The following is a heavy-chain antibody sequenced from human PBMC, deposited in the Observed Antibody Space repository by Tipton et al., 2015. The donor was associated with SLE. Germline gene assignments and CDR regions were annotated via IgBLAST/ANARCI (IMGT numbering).Heavy chain of an antibody. Sequence: GSLRLSCAASGFTFSSYSMNWVRQAPGKGLEWVSSISSSSSYIYYADSVKGRFTISRDNAKNSLYLQMNSLRAEDTAVYYCARGVLAAAGTYYYYGMDVWGQGTTVTVSS. CDR2: ISSSSSYI. V-gene: IGHV3-21*04. CDR3: ARGVLAAAGTYYYYGMDV. CDR1: GFTFSSYS. D-gene: IGHD6-13*01. J-gene: IGHJ6*02.